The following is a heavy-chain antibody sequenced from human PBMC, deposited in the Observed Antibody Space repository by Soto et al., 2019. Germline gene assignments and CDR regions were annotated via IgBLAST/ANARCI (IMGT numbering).Heavy chain of an antibody. CDR1: GFTFSGSA. D-gene: IGHD2-21*01. CDR3: TRHPNRSYCGGECYYGKWFDP. CDR2: IRSKANSYAT. Sequence: PGGSLRLSCAASGFTFSGSAMHWVRQASGKGLEWVGRIRSKANSYATAYAASVKGRFTISRDDSKNTAYLQMNSLKTEDTAVYYCTRHPNRSYCGGECYYGKWFDPWGQGTLATVSS. J-gene: IGHJ5*02. V-gene: IGHV3-73*01.